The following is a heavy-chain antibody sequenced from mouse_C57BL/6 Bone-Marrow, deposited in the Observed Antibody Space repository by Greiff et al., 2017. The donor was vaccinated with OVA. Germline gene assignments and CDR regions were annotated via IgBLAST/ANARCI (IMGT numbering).Heavy chain of an antibody. Sequence: EVQLQQSGPELVKPGASVKIPCKASGYTFTDYNMDWVKQSHGKSLEWIGDINPNNGGTIYNQKFKGKATLTVDKSSSTAYMEPRSLTSEDTAVYYCARRLRWYFDVWGTGTTVTVSS. CDR1: GYTFTDYN. J-gene: IGHJ1*03. D-gene: IGHD1-1*01. V-gene: IGHV1-18*01. CDR2: INPNNGGT. CDR3: ARRLRWYFDV.